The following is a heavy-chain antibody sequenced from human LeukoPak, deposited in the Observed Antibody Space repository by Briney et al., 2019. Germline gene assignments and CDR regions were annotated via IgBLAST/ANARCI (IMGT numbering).Heavy chain of an antibody. J-gene: IGHJ5*02. CDR1: GGSISSYY. Sequence: SEPLSLPCPVPGGSISSYYWSWIRQPPGKGLEWIGYIYYSGSTNYNPSLKSRVTISVDTSKNQFSLKLSSVTAADTAVYYCARLGGYAMYNWFDPWGQGTLVTVPS. CDR3: ARLGGYAMYNWFDP. D-gene: IGHD5-12*01. CDR2: IYYSGST. V-gene: IGHV4-59*01.